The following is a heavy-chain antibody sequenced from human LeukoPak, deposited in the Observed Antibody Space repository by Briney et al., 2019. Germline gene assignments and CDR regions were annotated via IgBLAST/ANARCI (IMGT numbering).Heavy chain of an antibody. CDR2: IIPILGEP. D-gene: IGHD3-10*01. CDR3: ARKGGLGTYGIFDY. J-gene: IGHJ4*02. V-gene: IGHV1-69*02. CDR1: GGTFSSYT. Sequence: SVKVSCKASGGTFSSYTISWVRQAPGQGLEWMGRIIPILGEPDYAQKFQGRVTITADMSTSTAYMGLSSLRSEDTAVYYCARKGGLGTYGIFDYWGQGTLVTVSS.